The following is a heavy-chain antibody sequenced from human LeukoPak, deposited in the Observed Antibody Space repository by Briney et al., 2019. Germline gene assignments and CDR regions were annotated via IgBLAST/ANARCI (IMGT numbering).Heavy chain of an antibody. CDR2: ISASGAST. CDR3: AKGLSTRPLHYFDY. D-gene: IGHD6-6*01. CDR1: GFTFSSYA. V-gene: IGHV3-23*01. Sequence: GGSLRLSCAASGFTFSSYAMSWVRQAPGKGLEWVSVISASGASTYNADSVKGRFTISRDNSKNTLYLQMNSLRVEDTAVYYCAKGLSTRPLHYFDYWGQGTLVTVSS. J-gene: IGHJ4*02.